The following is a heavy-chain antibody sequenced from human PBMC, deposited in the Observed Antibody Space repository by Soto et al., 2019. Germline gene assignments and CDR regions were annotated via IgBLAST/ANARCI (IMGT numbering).Heavy chain of an antibody. J-gene: IGHJ4*02. Sequence: GGSLRLSCSASGLGFTTYSMSWVRQPPGKGLEWVSGITGNGHNTYYAESVKGRFTISRDNSKNTLYLQMDSLRAEDAAEFYCASHQGIYKYYFDYWGQGTLVTVSS. CDR3: ASHQGIYKYYFDY. CDR1: GLGFTTYS. CDR2: ITGNGHNT. D-gene: IGHD1-1*01. V-gene: IGHV3-23*01.